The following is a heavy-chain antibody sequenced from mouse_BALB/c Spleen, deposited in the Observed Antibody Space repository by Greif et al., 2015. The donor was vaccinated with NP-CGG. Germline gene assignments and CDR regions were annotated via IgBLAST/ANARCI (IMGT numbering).Heavy chain of an antibody. CDR2: INPSNGGT. CDR1: GYTFTSYY. CDR3: TRYGVLRYFDV. D-gene: IGHD1-1*01. J-gene: IGHJ1*01. Sequence: VQLQQSGAELVKPGASVKLSCKASGYTFTSYYMYWVKQRPGQGLEWIGEINPSNGGTNFNEKFKSKATLTVDKSSSTAYMQLSSLTSEDSAVYYCTRYGVLRYFDVWGAGTTVTVSS. V-gene: IGHV1S81*02.